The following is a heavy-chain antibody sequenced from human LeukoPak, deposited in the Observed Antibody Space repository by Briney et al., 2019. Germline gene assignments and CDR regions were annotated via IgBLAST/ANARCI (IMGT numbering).Heavy chain of an antibody. Sequence: GGSLRLSCAASGFTFDDYGMSWVRQAPGKGLEGVSGINWNGGSTDYADSVKGRFTISRDNAKNSLYLQMNSLRAEDTALYYCARLSSTSEKPYSFDYWGQGTLVTVSS. D-gene: IGHD2-2*01. J-gene: IGHJ4*02. CDR1: GFTFDDYG. CDR3: ARLSSTSEKPYSFDY. V-gene: IGHV3-20*04. CDR2: INWNGGST.